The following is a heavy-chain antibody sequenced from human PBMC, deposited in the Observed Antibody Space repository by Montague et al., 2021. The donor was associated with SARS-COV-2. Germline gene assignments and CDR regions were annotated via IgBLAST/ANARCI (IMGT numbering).Heavy chain of an antibody. Sequence: SETLSLTCTVSGGSINNYFWAWIRQTPAKGLEWTASVYNDENTNSHHSLKSRLTMSIDTSKRQFSLNLNSVTAAATAVYYCARGRTRVGQLTYFDYWGQGILVTVSS. CDR1: GGSINNYF. CDR2: VYNDENT. D-gene: IGHD2-2*01. CDR3: ARGRTRVGQLTYFDY. J-gene: IGHJ4*02. V-gene: IGHV4-59*13.